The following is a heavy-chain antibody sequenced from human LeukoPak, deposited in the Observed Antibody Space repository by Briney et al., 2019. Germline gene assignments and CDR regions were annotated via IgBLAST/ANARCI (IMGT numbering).Heavy chain of an antibody. Sequence: GGSVRVSCKASGYTFSSYYMNWVRQAPGQGLEWVGVINSSGSSTNYAQTFQRRVTMPRDTPTSTVYMELRSLRSEDTAVYYCARSPSYGHYWYFDLWGRGTLVTVSS. CDR1: GYTFSSYY. V-gene: IGHV1-46*01. J-gene: IGHJ2*01. D-gene: IGHD5-18*01. CDR2: INSSGSST. CDR3: ARSPSYGHYWYFDL.